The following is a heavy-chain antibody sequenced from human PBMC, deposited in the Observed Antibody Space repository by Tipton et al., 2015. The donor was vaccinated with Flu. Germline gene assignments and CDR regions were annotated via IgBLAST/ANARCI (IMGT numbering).Heavy chain of an antibody. Sequence: GLVKPSETLSLTCTVSGGSISSYYWSWIRQPPGKGLEWIGYIYYSGSTNYNPSLKSRVTISVDTSKNQFPLKLSSVTAADTAVYYCARHQYLGWFDPWGQGTLVTVSS. CDR1: GGSISSYY. CDR3: ARHQYLGWFDP. J-gene: IGHJ5*02. D-gene: IGHD4-11*01. V-gene: IGHV4-59*08. CDR2: IYYSGST.